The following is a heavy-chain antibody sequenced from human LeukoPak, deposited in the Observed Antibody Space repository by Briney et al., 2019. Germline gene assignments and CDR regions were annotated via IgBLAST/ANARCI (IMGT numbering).Heavy chain of an antibody. CDR3: ARHVYGKGMYV. CDR1: GGSISSYY. Sequence: PSQTLSLTCTVSGGSISSYYWGWIRQPPGKGLEFVGYMYSSGNTAYNPSLKSRLSISIDTSKSQFSLTLSSVTAADTAVYFCARHVYGKGMYVWGKGTTVTVSS. J-gene: IGHJ6*04. CDR2: MYSSGNT. V-gene: IGHV4-59*08. D-gene: IGHD4-17*01.